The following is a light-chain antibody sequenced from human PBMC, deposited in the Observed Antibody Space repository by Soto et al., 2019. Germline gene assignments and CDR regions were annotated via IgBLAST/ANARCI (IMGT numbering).Light chain of an antibody. CDR1: QGISSY. J-gene: IGKJ4*01. CDR3: QQLNSYPLT. CDR2: AAS. Sequence: DIQLTQSPSFLSASVGDRVTITCRASQGISSYLAWYQQKPGKAPKLLIYAASTLQSGVPSRFSGSRSGTEFTLTISSLQPEDFATYYGQQLNSYPLTFGGGTKVEIK. V-gene: IGKV1-9*01.